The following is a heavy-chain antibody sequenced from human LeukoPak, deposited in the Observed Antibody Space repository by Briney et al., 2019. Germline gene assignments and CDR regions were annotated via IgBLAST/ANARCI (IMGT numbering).Heavy chain of an antibody. CDR3: ARESGSIAARQAFDI. Sequence: GGSLRLSCAASGFTFSDYYMSWIRQAPGKGLEWVSYISGSGSTIYYADSVKGRFTISRDNAKDSLWLQMNSLRADDTAVYYCARESGSIAARQAFDIWGQGTMVTVSS. V-gene: IGHV3-11*01. D-gene: IGHD6-6*01. CDR1: GFTFSDYY. CDR2: ISGSGSTI. J-gene: IGHJ3*02.